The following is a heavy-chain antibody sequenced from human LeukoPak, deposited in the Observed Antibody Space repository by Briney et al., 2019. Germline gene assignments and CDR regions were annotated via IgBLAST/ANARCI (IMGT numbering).Heavy chain of an antibody. CDR2: ISSSGST. J-gene: IGHJ3*02. CDR1: GDSISSGDYY. D-gene: IGHD3-22*01. Sequence: PSETLSLTCTVSGDSISSGDYYWSWIRQPAGKGLEWIGRISSSGSTNYNPSLKSRVAISVDTSKNQFSLKLSSVTAADTAVYFCARGPYSYDSSGAFDIWGQGTMVTVSS. CDR3: ARGPYSYDSSGAFDI. V-gene: IGHV4-61*02.